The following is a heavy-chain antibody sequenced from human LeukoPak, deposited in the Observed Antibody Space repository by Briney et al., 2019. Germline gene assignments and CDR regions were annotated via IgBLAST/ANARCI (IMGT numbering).Heavy chain of an antibody. CDR3: AGRWGATVDF. D-gene: IGHD4-17*01. Sequence: SETLSLTCTVSGDSTSSSSYYWGWIRQPPGKGLEWIGSIYYGGSTYYNPSLKSRVAISVDTSKNQFSLKLSSVTAADTAVYYCAGRWGATVDFWGQGTLVTVSS. J-gene: IGHJ4*02. CDR2: IYYGGST. CDR1: GDSTSSSSYY. V-gene: IGHV4-39*01.